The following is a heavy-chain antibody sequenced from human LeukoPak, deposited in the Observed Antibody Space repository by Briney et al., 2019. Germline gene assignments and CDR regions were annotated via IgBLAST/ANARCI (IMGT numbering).Heavy chain of an antibody. V-gene: IGHV4-34*01. D-gene: IGHD1-26*01. CDR2: INHSGST. Sequence: TSEALSLTCAVYGGSFSGYYWSWIRQPPGKGLEWIGEINHSGSTNYNPSLKSRVTISVDTSKSQFSLKLSSVTAADTAVYYCARGSDEVGRKNFDYWDQGTLVTVSS. J-gene: IGHJ4*02. CDR1: GGSFSGYY. CDR3: ARGSDEVGRKNFDY.